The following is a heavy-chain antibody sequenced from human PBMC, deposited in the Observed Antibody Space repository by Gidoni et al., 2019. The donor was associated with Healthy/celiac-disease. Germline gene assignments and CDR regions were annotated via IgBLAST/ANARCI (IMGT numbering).Heavy chain of an antibody. CDR3: ARGGSGYYWYFDL. Sequence: EVQLVESGGGLVQPGGSLRLSCEASGFTFSSYWMSWVRQAPGKGLEWVANIKQDGSEKYYVDSVKGRFTISRDNAKNSLYLQMNSLRAEDTAVYYCARGGSGYYWYFDLWGRGTLVTVSS. J-gene: IGHJ2*01. V-gene: IGHV3-7*01. D-gene: IGHD3-22*01. CDR2: IKQDGSEK. CDR1: GFTFSSYW.